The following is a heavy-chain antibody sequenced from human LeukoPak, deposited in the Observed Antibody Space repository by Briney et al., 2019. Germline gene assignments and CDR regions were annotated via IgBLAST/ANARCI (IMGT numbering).Heavy chain of an antibody. CDR2: ISGSGGST. Sequence: GGSLRLSCAASGFTFSSYAMSWVRQAPGKGLEWVSAISGSGGSTYYADSVKGRFTISRDNSKNTLYLQMNSLRAEDTAVYYCAKDPVQWLVKAGAFDIWGQGTMVTVSS. D-gene: IGHD6-19*01. CDR1: GFTFSSYA. V-gene: IGHV3-23*01. CDR3: AKDPVQWLVKAGAFDI. J-gene: IGHJ3*02.